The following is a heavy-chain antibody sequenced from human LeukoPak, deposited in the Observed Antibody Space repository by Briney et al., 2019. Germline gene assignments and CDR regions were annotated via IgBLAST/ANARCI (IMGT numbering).Heavy chain of an antibody. CDR2: INPNSGGT. CDR3: ARVDLAAVEIPGLDY. D-gene: IGHD6-13*01. Sequence: ASVKVSCKASGYTFTGYYMHWVRQAPGQGLEWMGWINPNSGGTNYAQKFQGRVTMTRDTSISTAYMELSRLRSDDTAVYYCARVDLAAVEIPGLDYWGQGTLVTVSS. J-gene: IGHJ4*02. V-gene: IGHV1-2*02. CDR1: GYTFTGYY.